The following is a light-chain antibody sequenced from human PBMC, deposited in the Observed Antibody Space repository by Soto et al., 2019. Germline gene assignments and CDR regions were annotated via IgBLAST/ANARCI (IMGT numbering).Light chain of an antibody. V-gene: IGKV3-20*01. J-gene: IGKJ4*01. CDR2: GAS. CDR1: QSVSSSY. CDR3: QEYDSSPLT. Sequence: EIVLTQSPGTLSLSPGERATLSCRASQSVSSSYLAWYQQKPGQAPRLLIYGASSRATGIPDMFSGSGSGTDFTVTISRLEPEDFAVYYCQEYDSSPLTFGGGTKVEIK.